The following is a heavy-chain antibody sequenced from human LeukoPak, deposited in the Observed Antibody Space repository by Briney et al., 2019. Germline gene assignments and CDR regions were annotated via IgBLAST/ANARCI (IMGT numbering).Heavy chain of an antibody. CDR2: ISSDGSNA. CDR3: AKDLSGRKGPFDY. CDR1: GFTVSSDY. Sequence: PGGSLILSCAASGFTVSSDYMTWVRQAPGKGLEWVAVISSDGSNAYYADSVKGRFTMSRDNSKNTLFVQMNSLRAEDTAVYYCAKDLSGRKGPFDYWGQGTLVTVSS. D-gene: IGHD3-10*01. J-gene: IGHJ4*02. V-gene: IGHV3-30*18.